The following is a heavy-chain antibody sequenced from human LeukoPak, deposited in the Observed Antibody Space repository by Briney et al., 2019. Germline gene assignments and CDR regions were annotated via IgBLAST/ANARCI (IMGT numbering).Heavy chain of an antibody. V-gene: IGHV3-53*01. Sequence: GGSLRLSCAVSGFSFSGNYMSWVRLAPGRGLEWVSVTYSGGTTFYSGSVEGRFTISRDNSKNTLYLQMNSLTADDTAVYYCARGRETDSGGYVYYLDYWGQGTLVTVSS. CDR1: GFSFSGNY. CDR2: TYSGGTT. D-gene: IGHD4-17*01. CDR3: ARGRETDSGGYVYYLDY. J-gene: IGHJ4*02.